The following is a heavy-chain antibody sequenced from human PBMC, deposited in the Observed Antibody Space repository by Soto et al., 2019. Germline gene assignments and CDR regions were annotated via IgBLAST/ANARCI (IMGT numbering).Heavy chain of an antibody. CDR2: ISGNGGTT. CDR3: GHCSGGACQSAAFNM. J-gene: IGHJ3*02. V-gene: IGHV3-23*01. Sequence: GGSLRLSCSASGFTFSSYSMTWVRQAPGMGPEWVSVISGNGGTTYYADSVKGRFTISRDNSENTLYLQMNSLRVEDTARYYCGHCSGGACQSAAFNMWGQGTMVTVSS. D-gene: IGHD2-15*01. CDR1: GFTFSSYS.